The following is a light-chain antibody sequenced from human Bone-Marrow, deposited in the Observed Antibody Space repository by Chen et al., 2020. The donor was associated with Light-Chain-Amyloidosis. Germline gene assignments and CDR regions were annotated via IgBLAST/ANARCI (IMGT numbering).Light chain of an antibody. Sequence: EIVLTQSPGTLSLSPGEGANLTCRASQTISSNYLTWYQQKFGQAPRILIYGSSSRASGIPDSFTGSGSRTYFMLAIIRLGPEDFAVYYCQEYGTSPLTFRGGTKVGIK. CDR1: QTISSNY. CDR2: GSS. CDR3: QEYGTSPLT. V-gene: IGKV3-20*01. J-gene: IGKJ4*01.